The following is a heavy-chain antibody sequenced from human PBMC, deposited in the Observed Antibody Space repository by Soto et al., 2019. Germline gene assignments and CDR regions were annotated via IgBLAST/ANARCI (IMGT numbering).Heavy chain of an antibody. CDR1: GYTFTSYD. J-gene: IGHJ5*02. CDR2: INPNSGGT. Sequence: GASVKVSCKASGYTFTSYDINWVRQATGQGLEWMGWINPNSGGTNYAQKFQGWVTMTRDTSISTAYMELSRLRSDDTAVYYCARSLARRASSGWRRYNWFDPWGQGTLVTVSS. V-gene: IGHV1-2*04. CDR3: ARSLARRASSGWRRYNWFDP. D-gene: IGHD6-19*01.